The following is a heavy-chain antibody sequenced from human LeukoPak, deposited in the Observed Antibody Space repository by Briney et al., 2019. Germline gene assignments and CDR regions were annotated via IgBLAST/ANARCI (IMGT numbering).Heavy chain of an antibody. CDR1: GGSFSGYY. CDR3: ARAALPAGYYYYYYYMDV. V-gene: IGHV4-34*01. D-gene: IGHD2-2*01. J-gene: IGHJ6*03. CDR2: INHSGST. Sequence: SETLSLTCAVYGGSFSGYYWSWLRQPPGKGVEWIGEINHSGSTNYNPSLKSRGTISVDTSKNQFSLKLSSVTAADTAVYYCARAALPAGYYYYYYYMDVWGKGTTVTVSS.